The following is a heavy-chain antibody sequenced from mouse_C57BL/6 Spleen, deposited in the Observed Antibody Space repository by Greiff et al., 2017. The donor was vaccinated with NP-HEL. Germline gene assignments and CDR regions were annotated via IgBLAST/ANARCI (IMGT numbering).Heavy chain of an antibody. J-gene: IGHJ4*01. Sequence: VQLQQSGAELVMPGASVKLSCKASGYTFTSYWMHWVKQRPGQGLEWIGEIDPSDSYTNYNQKFKGKSTLTVDKSSSTAYMQLSSLTSEDSAVYYCARGGQVYYAMDYWGQGTSVTVSS. CDR3: ARGGQVYYAMDY. CDR1: GYTFTSYW. V-gene: IGHV1-69*01. D-gene: IGHD3-3*01. CDR2: IDPSDSYT.